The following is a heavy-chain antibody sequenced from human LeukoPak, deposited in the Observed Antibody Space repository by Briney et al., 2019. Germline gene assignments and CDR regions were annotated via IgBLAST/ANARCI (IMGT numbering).Heavy chain of an antibody. V-gene: IGHV3-48*03. CDR2: ISSSGSTI. D-gene: IGHD3-10*02. J-gene: IGHJ6*04. Sequence: GGSLRLSCAASGFTVSSYEMNWVRQAPGKGLEWISYISSSGSTIYYADSVKGRFTISRDNAKNSLYLQMNSLRAEDTAVYYCAELGITMIGGVWGKGTTVTISS. CDR1: GFTVSSYE. CDR3: AELGITMIGGV.